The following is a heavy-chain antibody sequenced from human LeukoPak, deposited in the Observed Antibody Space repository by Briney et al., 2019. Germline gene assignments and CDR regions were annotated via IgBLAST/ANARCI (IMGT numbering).Heavy chain of an antibody. CDR3: ARVIRGVISY. J-gene: IGHJ4*02. Sequence: SETLSLTCAVYGGSLSGYYWSWIRQPPGKGLEWIGEINHSGSTNYNPSLKSRVTISADTSKNQFSLKLSSVTAADTAVYYCARVIRGVISYWGQGTLVTVSS. V-gene: IGHV4-34*01. D-gene: IGHD3-10*01. CDR2: INHSGST. CDR1: GGSLSGYY.